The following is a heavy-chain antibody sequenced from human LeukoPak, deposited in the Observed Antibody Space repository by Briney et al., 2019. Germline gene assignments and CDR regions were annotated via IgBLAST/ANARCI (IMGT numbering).Heavy chain of an antibody. V-gene: IGHV4-34*01. J-gene: IGHJ3*02. CDR3: ARGARRRIVPAAIGAFDI. D-gene: IGHD2-2*02. CDR2: INHSGST. Sequence: SEILSLTCAVYGGSFSGYYWSWIRQPPGKGLEWIGEINHSGSTNYNPSLKSRVTISVDTSKNQFSLKLSSVTAADTAVYYCARGARRRIVPAAIGAFDIWGKGQWSPSLQ. CDR1: GGSFSGYY.